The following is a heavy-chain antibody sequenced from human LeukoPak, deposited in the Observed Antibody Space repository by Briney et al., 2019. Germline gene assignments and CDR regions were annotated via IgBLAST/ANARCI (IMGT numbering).Heavy chain of an antibody. V-gene: IGHV3-23*01. CDR3: ARDPYYFDY. J-gene: IGHJ4*02. CDR1: GFTFSSYA. Sequence: GGSLRLSCAASGFTFSSYAMSWVRQAPGKGLEWVSAISGSGGSTYYADSVKGRFTISRDNAKNSLYLQMNSLRAEDTAVYYCARDPYYFDYWGQGTLVTVSS. CDR2: ISGSGGST.